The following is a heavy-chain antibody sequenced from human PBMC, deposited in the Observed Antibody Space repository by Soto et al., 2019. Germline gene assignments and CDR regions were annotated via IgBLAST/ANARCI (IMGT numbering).Heavy chain of an antibody. CDR2: MNPNSGNT. D-gene: IGHD2-2*01. Sequence: ASVKVSCKASGYTFTSYDINWVRQATGQGLEWMGWMNPNSGNTGYAQKFQGRVTMTRNTSISTAYMELSSLRSEDTAVYYCASRRGVVSTSHFSTRAPSFDYWGQGTLVTVSS. V-gene: IGHV1-8*01. CDR3: ASRRGVVSTSHFSTRAPSFDY. CDR1: GYTFTSYD. J-gene: IGHJ4*02.